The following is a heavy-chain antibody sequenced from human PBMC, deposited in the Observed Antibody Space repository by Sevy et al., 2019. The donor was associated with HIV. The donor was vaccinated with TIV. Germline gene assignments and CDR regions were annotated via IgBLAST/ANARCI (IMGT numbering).Heavy chain of an antibody. D-gene: IGHD3-22*01. CDR2: INHSGST. V-gene: IGHV4-34*01. CDR1: GGSFSGYY. Sequence: SETLSLTCAVYGGSFSGYYWSWIRQPPGKGLEWIGEINHSGSTNYNPSLKSRVTISVDTSKNQFSLKLSSVTAADTAVYYCARGCNYYDSSDYYSGFCYFDYWGQGTLVTVSS. J-gene: IGHJ4*02. CDR3: ARGCNYYDSSDYYSGFCYFDY.